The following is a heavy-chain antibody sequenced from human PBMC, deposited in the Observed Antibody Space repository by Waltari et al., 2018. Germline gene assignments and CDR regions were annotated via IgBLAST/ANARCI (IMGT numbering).Heavy chain of an antibody. CDR3: ARGGYSGYDLPYGMDV. CDR1: GGTFSSYA. J-gene: IGHJ6*02. D-gene: IGHD5-12*01. V-gene: IGHV1-69*09. CDR2: IIPILGIA. Sequence: VQLVQSGAEVKKPGSSVKVSCKASGGTFSSYAISWVRQAPGQGLEWMGRIIPILGIANYAQKFQGRVTITADKSTSTAYMELSSLRSEDTAVYYCARGGYSGYDLPYGMDVWGQGTTVAVSS.